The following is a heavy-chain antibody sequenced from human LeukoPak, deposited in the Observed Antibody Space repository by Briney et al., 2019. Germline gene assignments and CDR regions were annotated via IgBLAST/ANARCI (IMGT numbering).Heavy chain of an antibody. D-gene: IGHD2-2*01. Sequence: ASVKVSCKASGYTFTGYYMHWVRQAPGQGLDWMGWINPNSGGTNYAQKFQGRVTMTRDTSISTAYMELSRLRSDDTAVYYCARVGIYCSSTSCYPGDWFDPWGQGTLVTVSS. CDR3: ARVGIYCSSTSCYPGDWFDP. J-gene: IGHJ5*02. V-gene: IGHV1-2*02. CDR2: INPNSGGT. CDR1: GYTFTGYY.